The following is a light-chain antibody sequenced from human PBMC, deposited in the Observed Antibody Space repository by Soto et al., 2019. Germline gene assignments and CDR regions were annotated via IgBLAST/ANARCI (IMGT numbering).Light chain of an antibody. V-gene: IGKV3-11*01. CDR1: QSVRSY. CDR2: DAS. Sequence: EIVLTQSPATLSLSPGERATLSCRASQSVRSYLAWYQQKPGQAPRLLISDASNRATGIPARFSGSGSGTDFTLTISSLEPGDFAVYYCQQYEAVVTFGQGTKVDIK. J-gene: IGKJ1*01. CDR3: QQYEAVVT.